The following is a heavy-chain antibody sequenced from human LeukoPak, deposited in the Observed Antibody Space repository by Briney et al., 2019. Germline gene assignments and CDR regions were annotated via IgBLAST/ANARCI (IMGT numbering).Heavy chain of an antibody. CDR1: GYTFTSYA. CDR2: INAGNGNT. J-gene: IGHJ5*02. Sequence: GASVKVSCKASGYTFTSYAMHWVRQAPGQRLEWMGWINAGNGNTKYSQKFQGRVTITRDTSASTAYMELSSLRSEDMAVYYCAGGYCSSTSCYASSNWFDPWGQGTLVTVSS. V-gene: IGHV1-3*01. CDR3: AGGYCSSTSCYASSNWFDP. D-gene: IGHD2-2*01.